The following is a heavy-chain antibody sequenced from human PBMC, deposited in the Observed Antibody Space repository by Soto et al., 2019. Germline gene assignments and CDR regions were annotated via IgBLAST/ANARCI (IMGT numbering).Heavy chain of an antibody. J-gene: IGHJ4*02. CDR2: INHSGST. Sequence: SETLSLTCAVYGGSFSDYYWSWIRQPPGKGLEWIGEINHSGSTNYNPSLKSRVSISVDTSKSQFSLKLRSVTAADTAVYYCARTPHRALTFGGVLVIQKGPFDYWGQGTLVTVSS. V-gene: IGHV4-34*01. D-gene: IGHD3-16*02. CDR3: ARTPHRALTFGGVLVIQKGPFDY. CDR1: GGSFSDYY.